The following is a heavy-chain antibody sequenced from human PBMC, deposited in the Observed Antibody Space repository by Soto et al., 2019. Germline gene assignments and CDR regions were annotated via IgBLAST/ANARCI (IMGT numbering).Heavy chain of an antibody. CDR1: GFTFSSYW. J-gene: IGHJ4*02. V-gene: IGHV3-7*01. Sequence: EVQLVESGGGLVQPGGSLRLSCAASGFTFSSYWMSWVRQAPGKGLEWVANIKQDGSEKYYVDSVKGRFTISRDNANTSLYLQMNSLRAEDTAVYYCARTTIVVFGNQPPYYFDYSGQGTLVTLSS. CDR2: IKQDGSEK. CDR3: ARTTIVVFGNQPPYYFDY. D-gene: IGHD2-15*01.